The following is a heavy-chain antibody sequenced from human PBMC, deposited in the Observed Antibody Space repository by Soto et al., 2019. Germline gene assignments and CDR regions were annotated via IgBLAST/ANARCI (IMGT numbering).Heavy chain of an antibody. CDR3: TTGPVISVDY. Sequence: EVQLLESGGGLVQPGGSLRLSCAASGFRFSSYAMSWVRQAPGKGLEWVSVITSSSDRTYFADSVKGRFTISRDNSKNTLYLQLNSLRAEDTATYYCTTGPVISVDYWGQGTLVTVSS. J-gene: IGHJ4*02. V-gene: IGHV3-23*01. CDR2: ITSSSDRT. CDR1: GFRFSSYA. D-gene: IGHD3-10*01.